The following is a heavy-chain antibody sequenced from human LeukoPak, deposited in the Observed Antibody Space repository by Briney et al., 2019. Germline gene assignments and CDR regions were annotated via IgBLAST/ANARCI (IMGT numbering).Heavy chain of an antibody. J-gene: IGHJ6*02. Sequence: GGSLRLSCAASGFTFSSYSMNWVRQAPGKGLKWVSSISSSSSYIYYADSVKGRFTISRDNAKNSLYLQMNSLRAEDTAVYYCARDEVSADYYGMDVWGQGTTVTVSS. CDR3: ARDEVSADYYGMDV. D-gene: IGHD1-14*01. CDR1: GFTFSSYS. CDR2: ISSSSSYI. V-gene: IGHV3-21*01.